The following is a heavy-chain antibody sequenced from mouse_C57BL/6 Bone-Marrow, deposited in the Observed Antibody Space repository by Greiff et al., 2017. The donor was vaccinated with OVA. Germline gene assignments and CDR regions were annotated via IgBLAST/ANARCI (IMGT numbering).Heavy chain of an antibody. CDR3: ARDGGRGRGGYAMDY. CDR1: GFTFSDYY. D-gene: IGHD1-1*02. V-gene: IGHV5-16*01. CDR2: INYDGSST. J-gene: IGHJ4*01. Sequence: EVQVVESEGGLVQPGSSMKLSCTASGFTFSDYYMAWVRQVPEKGLEWVANINYDGSSTYYLDSLKSRFIISRDNAKNILYLQMSSLKSEDTATYYGARDGGRGRGGYAMDYWGQGTSVTVSS.